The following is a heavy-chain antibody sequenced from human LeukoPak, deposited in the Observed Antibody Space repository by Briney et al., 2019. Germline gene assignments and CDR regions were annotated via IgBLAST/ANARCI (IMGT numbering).Heavy chain of an antibody. Sequence: ASVKVSCKASGDTFTSYGISWVRQAPGQGLEWMGWINTSNGNTNYAQKFQARATMTTDTSTSTAYMELRSLRSDDTAVYYCATVPDDYVWGSYRSPYFDYWGQGTLVTVSS. CDR3: ATVPDDYVWGSYRSPYFDY. CDR2: INTSNGNT. D-gene: IGHD3-16*02. V-gene: IGHV1-18*01. J-gene: IGHJ4*02. CDR1: GDTFTSYG.